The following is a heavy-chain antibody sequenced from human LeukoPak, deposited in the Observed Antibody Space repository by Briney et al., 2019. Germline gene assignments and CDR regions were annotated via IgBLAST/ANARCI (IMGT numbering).Heavy chain of an antibody. Sequence: ASVKVSCKASGYTFTGYYMHWVRQAPGQGLEWMGWINTNSGGTNYAQKFQGRVTMTRDTSVSTAYMELNRLRSDDTGVYYCARDGGRGPYGAPFDYWGQGTLVTVSS. D-gene: IGHD4-17*01. CDR2: INTNSGGT. CDR1: GYTFTGYY. V-gene: IGHV1-2*02. CDR3: ARDGGRGPYGAPFDY. J-gene: IGHJ4*02.